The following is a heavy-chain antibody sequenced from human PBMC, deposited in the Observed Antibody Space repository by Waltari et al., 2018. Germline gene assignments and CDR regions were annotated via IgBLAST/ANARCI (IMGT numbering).Heavy chain of an antibody. J-gene: IGHJ6*02. CDR1: GGSFSAYH. CDR2: INHSGSA. V-gene: IGHV4-34*01. CDR3: ARGTGGSSTYYFAGMDV. Sequence: QVQLQQWGAGLLKPSETLSLTCAVFGGSFSAYHWSWIRQSPGKGLEWIGEINHSGSAIYNPSLKSRVTIVLDTSKRQVSLRLSSVTAADTAVYFCARGTGGSSTYYFAGMDVWGQGTTVTVSS. D-gene: IGHD3-22*01.